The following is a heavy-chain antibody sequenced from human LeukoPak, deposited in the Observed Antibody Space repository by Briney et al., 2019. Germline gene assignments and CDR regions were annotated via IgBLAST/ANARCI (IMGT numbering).Heavy chain of an antibody. CDR1: GFTFNSYG. D-gene: IGHD2-15*01. Sequence: GGSLRLSCAASGFTFNSYGMHWVRQAPGKGLEWVAVISYDGSNKYYADSVKGRFTISRDNSKNTLYLQMNSLRAEDTAVYYCAKGYCSGGSCHFDYWGQGTLVTVSS. V-gene: IGHV3-30*18. J-gene: IGHJ4*02. CDR2: ISYDGSNK. CDR3: AKGYCSGGSCHFDY.